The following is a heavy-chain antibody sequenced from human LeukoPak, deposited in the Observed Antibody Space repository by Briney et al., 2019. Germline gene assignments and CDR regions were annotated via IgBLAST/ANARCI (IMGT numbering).Heavy chain of an antibody. Sequence: SETLSLTCTVSHYSFTSDYYWVWIRQSPEKGLEWIGSIYHTGTTYYNPSLKSRVTISLDTSRNQFPLTMRSVTAADTAMYYCAREGTHTNIWSQWFDPWGQGTLVTVSS. V-gene: IGHV4-38-2*02. D-gene: IGHD2-8*01. CDR1: HYSFTSDYY. CDR3: AREGTHTNIWSQWFDP. J-gene: IGHJ5*02. CDR2: IYHTGTT.